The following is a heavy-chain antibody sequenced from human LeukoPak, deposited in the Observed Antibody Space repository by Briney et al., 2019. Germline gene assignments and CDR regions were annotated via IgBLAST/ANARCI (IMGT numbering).Heavy chain of an antibody. CDR2: IYYSGST. Sequence: SQTLSLTCTVSGGSISSSNYYWSWIRQHPGKGLEWIGYIYYSGSTYYSPSLKSRVTISVDTSKNQFSLKLNSVTAADTAVYYCARARRDGYNYFDYWGQGTLVTVSS. CDR1: GGSISSSNYY. D-gene: IGHD5-24*01. V-gene: IGHV4-31*03. CDR3: ARARRDGYNYFDY. J-gene: IGHJ4*02.